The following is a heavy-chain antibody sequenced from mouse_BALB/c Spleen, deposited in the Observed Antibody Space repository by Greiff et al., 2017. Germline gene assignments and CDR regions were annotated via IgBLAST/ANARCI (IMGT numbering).Heavy chain of an antibody. V-gene: IGHV1-4*01. J-gene: IGHJ3*01. CDR2: INPSTGYT. CDR3: AITTATAWFAY. CDR1: GYTFTSYR. D-gene: IGHD1-2*01. Sequence: QVQLQQSGAELAKPGASVKMSCKASGYTFTSYRMHWVKQRPGQGLEWIGYINPSTGYTEYNQKFKDKATLTADKSSSTAYMQLSSLTSEDSAVYYCAITTATAWFAYWGQGTLVTVSA.